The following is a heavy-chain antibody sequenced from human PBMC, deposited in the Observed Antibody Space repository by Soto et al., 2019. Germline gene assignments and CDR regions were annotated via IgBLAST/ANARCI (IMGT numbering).Heavy chain of an antibody. Sequence: QVQLQESGPGLVKPSGTLSLTCAVSGGSISSSNWWSWVRQPPGQGLEWIGEIYHSGSTNYNPSRMSRLTISVDRSKNQLSLKLRSVTAADTAVYYCTRDMIYGSERSHYYYAMDVGGRGTTVTVSS. D-gene: IGHD3-10*01. V-gene: IGHV4-4*02. CDR2: IYHSGST. CDR3: TRDMIYGSERSHYYYAMDV. J-gene: IGHJ6*02. CDR1: GGSISSSNW.